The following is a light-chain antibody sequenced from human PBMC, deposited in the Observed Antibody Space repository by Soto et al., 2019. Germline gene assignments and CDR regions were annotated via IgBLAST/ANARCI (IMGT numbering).Light chain of an antibody. CDR1: DTCTDSY. V-gene: IGKV3-20*01. CDR3: QQYTKCRLT. CDR2: VAS. J-gene: IGKJ4*01. Sequence: EFVPTQSPRSLSLSPGDRATLSCMANDTCTDSYLAWYLQSPGQAPRLLIFVASSRATGIPDRFRGRGSGTGFILTITRLEPEEFAVYSCQQYTKCRLTYGGRITV.